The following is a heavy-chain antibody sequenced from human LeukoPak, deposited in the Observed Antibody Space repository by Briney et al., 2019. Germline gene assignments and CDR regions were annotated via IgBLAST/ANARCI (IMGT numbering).Heavy chain of an antibody. Sequence: GGSLRLSCAAPGFTFSSYAMSWVRQAPGKGLDGVSAISGSGGSPYYADPVKGRFTISRDNSKNTLCLQMNSLRAEATAVYYCAKSLTVQSGRYRLLEGEDAFDIWGQGTMVTVSS. D-gene: IGHD2-2*01. J-gene: IGHJ3*02. CDR3: AKSLTVQSGRYRLLEGEDAFDI. CDR1: GFTFSSYA. V-gene: IGHV3-23*01. CDR2: ISGSGGSP.